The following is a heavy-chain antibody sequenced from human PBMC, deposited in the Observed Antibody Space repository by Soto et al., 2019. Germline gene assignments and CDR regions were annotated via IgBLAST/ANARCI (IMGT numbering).Heavy chain of an antibody. Sequence: PSETLSLTCTVTGGTISSYYWTWIRQSAGGGLEWIGRIYSSGSTNYNPSLKSRVTISVDTSMSHFSLRLSSVTAADTAVYYCARGQRFSDWFDTWRQGTLVIGSS. CDR1: GGTISSYY. V-gene: IGHV4-4*07. D-gene: IGHD3-3*01. CDR2: IYSSGST. J-gene: IGHJ5*02. CDR3: ARGQRFSDWFDT.